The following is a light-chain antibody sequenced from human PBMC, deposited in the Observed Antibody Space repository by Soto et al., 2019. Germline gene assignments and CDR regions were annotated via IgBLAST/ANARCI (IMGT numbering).Light chain of an antibody. J-gene: IGLJ1*01. CDR1: SSDVGGYKY. CDR2: EVS. V-gene: IGLV2-8*01. Sequence: QSALTQPPSASGSPGQSVTISCTGTSSDVGGYKYVSWYQQHPGKAPKLVIYEVSKRPPGVPDRFSGSKSGNTASLTVSGLQAEDEADYYCSSYAGNNNVFGTGTKVTVL. CDR3: SSYAGNNNV.